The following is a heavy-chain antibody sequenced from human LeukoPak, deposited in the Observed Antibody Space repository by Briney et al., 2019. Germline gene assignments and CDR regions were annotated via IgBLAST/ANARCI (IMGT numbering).Heavy chain of an antibody. D-gene: IGHD6-19*01. J-gene: IGHJ4*02. CDR2: ISWNSGSI. CDR1: GFTFDDYA. V-gene: IGHV3-9*01. Sequence: PGRSLRLSCAASGFTFDDYAMHWVRQAPGKGLEWVSGISWNSGSIGYADSVKGRFTISRDNAKNSLYLQMNSLRAEDTAVYYCARGDSSGWYKYHYFDYCGQGTLVTVSS. CDR3: ARGDSSGWYKYHYFDY.